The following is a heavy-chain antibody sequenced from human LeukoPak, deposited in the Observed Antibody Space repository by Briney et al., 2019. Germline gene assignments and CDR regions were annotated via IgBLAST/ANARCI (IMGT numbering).Heavy chain of an antibody. J-gene: IGHJ6*03. D-gene: IGHD6-6*01. Sequence: GGSLRLSCAASGFTFSDYYMSWIRQAPGKGLERVSYISSSGSTIYYADSVKGRFTISRDNAKNSLYLQMNSLRAEDTAVYYCARDASSSSPYYYYMDVWGKGTTVTVSS. CDR2: ISSSGSTI. CDR3: ARDASSSSPYYYYMDV. V-gene: IGHV3-11*04. CDR1: GFTFSDYY.